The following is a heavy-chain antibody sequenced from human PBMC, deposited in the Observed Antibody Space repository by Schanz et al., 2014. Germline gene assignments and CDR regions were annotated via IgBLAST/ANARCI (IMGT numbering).Heavy chain of an antibody. J-gene: IGHJ4*02. CDR3: ARDHTTESYYSAGPPIDY. CDR2: IWYDGSNK. CDR1: GFTFSSYG. V-gene: IGHV3-33*01. Sequence: QVQLVESGGGVVQPGRSLRVSCAASGFTFSSYGMHWVRQAPGKGLEWVAVIWYDGSNKYYADSVKGRFTISRDNSKNTLFLQMNSLRAEDTAVYYCARDHTTESYYSAGPPIDYWGQGTLVIVSS. D-gene: IGHD1-26*01.